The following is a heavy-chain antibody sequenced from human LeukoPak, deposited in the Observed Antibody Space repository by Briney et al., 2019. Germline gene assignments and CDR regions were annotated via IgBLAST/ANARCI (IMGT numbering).Heavy chain of an antibody. V-gene: IGHV4-4*02. CDR2: IYHSGST. CDR3: ARGVRSSSWYYFDY. Sequence: SGTLSLTCAVSGGSISSSNWWSWVRQPPGKGLEWIGEIYHSGSTNYNPSLKSRVTISVGKSKNQFSLKLSSVTAADTAVYYCARGVRSSSWYYFDYWGQGTLVTVSS. CDR1: GGSISSSNW. J-gene: IGHJ4*02. D-gene: IGHD6-13*01.